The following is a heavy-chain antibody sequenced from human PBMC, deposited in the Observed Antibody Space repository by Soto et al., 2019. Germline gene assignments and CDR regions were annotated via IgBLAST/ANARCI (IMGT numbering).Heavy chain of an antibody. D-gene: IGHD3-9*01. CDR2: IIPMIGRT. Sequence: QVQLVQSVAEVKKPGSSVKVSCKASGGTFNNYGMGWVRQAPGQGLEWMGGIIPMIGRTNYAQKFQVRLTLTADASRSTAYMELRSLRSDDTAVYYCASWDYDVLTGYSYDDWGQGTLGTVSS. V-gene: IGHV1-69*01. J-gene: IGHJ4*02. CDR1: GGTFNNYG. CDR3: ASWDYDVLTGYSYDD.